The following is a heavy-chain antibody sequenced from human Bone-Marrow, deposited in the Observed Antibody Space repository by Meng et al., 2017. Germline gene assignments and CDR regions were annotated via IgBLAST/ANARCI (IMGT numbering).Heavy chain of an antibody. J-gene: IGHJ4*02. Sequence: QVQLQQWGAGLLKPSETLSLTCAVYGGSFSGYYWSWIRQPPGKGLEWIGVINHSGSTNYNPSLKSRVTISVDTSKNQFSLKLSSVTAADTAVYYCARTRGYSYGYYGYWGQGTLVTVSS. CDR2: INHSGST. V-gene: IGHV4-34*01. CDR1: GGSFSGYY. CDR3: ARTRGYSYGYYGY. D-gene: IGHD5-18*01.